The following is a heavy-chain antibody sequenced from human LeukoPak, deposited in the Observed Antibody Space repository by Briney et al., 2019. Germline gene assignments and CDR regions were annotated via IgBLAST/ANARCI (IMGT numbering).Heavy chain of an antibody. CDR1: GYTFTSYA. CDR3: AREDPYYDFWSGFLSY. Sequence: ASVKVSCKASGYTFTSYAMNWVRQAPGQGLEWMGWINTNTGNPTYAQGFTGRSVFSLDTSVSTAYLQISSLKAEDTAVYYCAREDPYYDFWSGFLSYWGQGTLVTVSS. CDR2: INTNTGNP. V-gene: IGHV7-4-1*02. D-gene: IGHD3-3*01. J-gene: IGHJ4*02.